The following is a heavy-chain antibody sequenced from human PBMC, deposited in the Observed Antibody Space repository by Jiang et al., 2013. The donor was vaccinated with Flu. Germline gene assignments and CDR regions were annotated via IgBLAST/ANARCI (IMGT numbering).Heavy chain of an antibody. CDR2: ISSSSSTI. J-gene: IGHJ4*02. CDR3: ARDPHSSGWYYFDS. Sequence: LVQPGGSLRLSCAASGFTFSSYSMNWVRQAPGKGLEWVSYISSSSSTIYYADSVKGRFTISRDNAKNSLYLQMNSLRAEDTAVYYCARDPHSSGWYYFDSWGQGTLVTVSS. V-gene: IGHV3-48*01. CDR1: GFTFSSYS. D-gene: IGHD6-19*01.